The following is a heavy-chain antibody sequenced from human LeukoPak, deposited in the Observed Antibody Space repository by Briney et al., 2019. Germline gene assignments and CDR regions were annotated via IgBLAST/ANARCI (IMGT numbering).Heavy chain of an antibody. CDR1: GGSISSYY. CDR2: IYYSGST. D-gene: IGHD6-13*01. V-gene: IGHV4-59*01. CDR3: ARKGSSWYDGNWFDP. J-gene: IGHJ5*02. Sequence: SETLSLTCTVSGGSISSYYWSWIRQPPGKGLEWIGYIYYSGSTNYNPSLKGRVTISVDTSKNQFSLKLSSVTAADTAVYYCARKGSSWYDGNWFDPWGQGTLVTVSS.